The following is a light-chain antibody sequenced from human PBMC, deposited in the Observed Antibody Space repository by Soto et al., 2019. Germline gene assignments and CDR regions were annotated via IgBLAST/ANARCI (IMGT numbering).Light chain of an antibody. CDR2: SNN. Sequence: QSVLTQPPSASGTPGQRVTISCSGSSSHIGSNTVNWYQQLPGTAPKLLIYSNNQRPSGVPDRFSGSKSGTSASLAISGLQSEDEADYYCAAWDDSLNGAVFGGGTPLTVL. J-gene: IGLJ7*01. CDR3: AAWDDSLNGAV. V-gene: IGLV1-44*01. CDR1: SSHIGSNT.